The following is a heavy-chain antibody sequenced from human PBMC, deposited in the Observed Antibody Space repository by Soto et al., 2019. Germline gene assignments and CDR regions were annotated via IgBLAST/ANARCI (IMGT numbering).Heavy chain of an antibody. D-gene: IGHD5-18*01. CDR1: GYDFNTNW. Sequence: PGESLKISCRGSGYDFNTNWFGWVRQMPGKGLEWMGRIDPSDSYTNYSPSFQGHVTISADKSISTAYLQWSSLKASDTAMYYCARLPLYSSAGVDYWGQGTLVTVSS. CDR2: IDPSDSYT. CDR3: ARLPLYSSAGVDY. J-gene: IGHJ4*02. V-gene: IGHV5-10-1*01.